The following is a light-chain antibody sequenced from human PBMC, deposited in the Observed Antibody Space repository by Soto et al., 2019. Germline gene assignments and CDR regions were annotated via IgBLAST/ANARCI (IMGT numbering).Light chain of an antibody. CDR2: DVS. Sequence: QSVLTQPASVSGSPGQSITISCTGTSSDVGYYDYVSWYQQHPGKAPKLMIYDVSNRPSGVSNRFSGSKSGNTASLTISGLQAEDEADYYCSSYTISSTLVFGGGTQLTVL. V-gene: IGLV2-14*01. CDR3: SSYTISSTLV. CDR1: SSDVGYYDY. J-gene: IGLJ3*02.